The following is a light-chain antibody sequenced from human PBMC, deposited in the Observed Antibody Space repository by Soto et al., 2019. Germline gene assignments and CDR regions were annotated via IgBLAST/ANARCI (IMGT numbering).Light chain of an antibody. Sequence: QSALTQPASVSGSTGQSITISCTGTSSDIGGYDYVSWYQQHPGKAPKLVIFEVSYRPSGVSNRFSSSKSGNTAYLTISGLQAEDEADYYCNSYTTSNTLVFGGGTKLTVL. CDR2: EVS. V-gene: IGLV2-14*01. J-gene: IGLJ2*01. CDR1: SSDIGGYDY. CDR3: NSYTTSNTLV.